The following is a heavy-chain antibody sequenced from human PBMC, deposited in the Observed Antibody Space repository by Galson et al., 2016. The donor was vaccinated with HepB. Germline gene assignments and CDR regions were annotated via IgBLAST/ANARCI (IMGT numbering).Heavy chain of an antibody. V-gene: IGHV4-39*01. CDR1: GGSISSSSYY. CDR2: IYYSGST. Sequence: SETLSLTCTVSGGSISSSSYYWGWIRQPPGKGLEWIGSIYYSGSTYYNPSLKSRLTMDVDTSKNQFSLKLSSVTAADTSVYYCARLVHGGTFFDSWGQGTLVTVSS. CDR3: ARLVHGGTFFDS. D-gene: IGHD1-14*01. J-gene: IGHJ4*02.